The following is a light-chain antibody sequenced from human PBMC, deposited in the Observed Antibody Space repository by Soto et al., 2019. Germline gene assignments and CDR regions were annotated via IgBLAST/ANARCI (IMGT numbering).Light chain of an antibody. CDR2: AAY. Sequence: DIQMNQSPSSVSAFVGDRVTITCRASQGITSWLAWYQQKPGKAPELLVYAAYSLQSGVPSRFSGSGSGTDFTLTISSLQPEDSATYYCQQAASFPLIFGGGTKVEIK. CDR1: QGITSW. V-gene: IGKV1-12*01. J-gene: IGKJ4*01. CDR3: QQAASFPLI.